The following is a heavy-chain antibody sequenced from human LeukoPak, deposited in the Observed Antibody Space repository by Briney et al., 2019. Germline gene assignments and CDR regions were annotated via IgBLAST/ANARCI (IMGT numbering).Heavy chain of an antibody. J-gene: IGHJ4*02. Sequence: GGSLVLSCAASGFTFSTYGMHWVRQAPGKGLEWVAVISYDGSNKYYADSVKGRFTISRDNSKNTLYLQMNSLRAEDTAVYYCARSQSSRQITIPKTRRYFDYWGQGVLVTVSS. CDR2: ISYDGSNK. V-gene: IGHV3-30*03. D-gene: IGHD3-10*01. CDR1: GFTFSTYG. CDR3: ARSQSSRQITIPKTRRYFDY.